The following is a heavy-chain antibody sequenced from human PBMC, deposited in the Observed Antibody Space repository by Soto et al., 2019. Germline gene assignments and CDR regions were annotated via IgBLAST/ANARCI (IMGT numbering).Heavy chain of an antibody. V-gene: IGHV3-49*03. Sequence: GGSLRLSCTASGFTFGDYAMSWFRQAPGKGLEWVGFIRSKAYGGTTEYAASVKGRFTISRDDSKSIAYLQMNSLKTEDTAVYYCTSPDKAMVHPYYYYYGMDVWGQGTTVTVSS. D-gene: IGHD5-18*01. CDR2: IRSKAYGGTT. J-gene: IGHJ6*02. CDR3: TSPDKAMVHPYYYYYGMDV. CDR1: GFTFGDYA.